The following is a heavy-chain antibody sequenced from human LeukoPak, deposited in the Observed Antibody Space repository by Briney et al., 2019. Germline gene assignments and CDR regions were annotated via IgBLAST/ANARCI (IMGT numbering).Heavy chain of an antibody. V-gene: IGHV3-23*01. CDR1: GFTFSSHG. Sequence: GGSLRLSCAASGFTFSSHGMSWVRQAPGKGLEWVSGISGGGGSTYYADSVKGRFTIFRDNSKNTLYLQMNSLRAEDTAVYYCAKVMGSTSWGYGMDVWGQGTTVTVSS. D-gene: IGHD2-2*01. J-gene: IGHJ6*02. CDR3: AKVMGSTSWGYGMDV. CDR2: ISGGGGST.